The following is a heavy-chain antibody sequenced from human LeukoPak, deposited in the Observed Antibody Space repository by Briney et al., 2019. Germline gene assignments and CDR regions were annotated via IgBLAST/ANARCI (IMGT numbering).Heavy chain of an antibody. CDR2: ISSSGGTV. D-gene: IGHD3-16*01. CDR1: GFTFSAYE. CDR3: AGGGYYYYYMDV. Sequence: GGSLRLSCATSGFTFSAYEMHWVRQAPGKGLEWVSYISSSGGTVYYADSVNGRFTISRDNAKNSLYLQMNSLRAEDTAVYYCAGGGYYYYYMDVWGKGTTVTVSS. J-gene: IGHJ6*03. V-gene: IGHV3-48*03.